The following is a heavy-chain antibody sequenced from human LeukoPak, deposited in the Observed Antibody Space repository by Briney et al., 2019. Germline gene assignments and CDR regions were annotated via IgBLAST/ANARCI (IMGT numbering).Heavy chain of an antibody. D-gene: IGHD1-7*01. Sequence: GGSLRLSCAASGSTVNSNYMIWVRQAPGKGLEWVSAIYSGETTYYADSVKGRFIISRDSSKNTLYLQMSSLRAEDTAVYYCTRDYVTPGTTGTTSPLDHWGQGILVTVSS. CDR1: GSTVNSNY. CDR2: IYSGETT. V-gene: IGHV3-66*01. CDR3: TRDYVTPGTTGTTSPLDH. J-gene: IGHJ4*02.